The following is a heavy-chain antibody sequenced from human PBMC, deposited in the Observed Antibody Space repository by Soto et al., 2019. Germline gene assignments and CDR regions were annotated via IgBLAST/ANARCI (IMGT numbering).Heavy chain of an antibody. D-gene: IGHD6-13*01. CDR1: GFSLTTSGVG. CDR2: IYWNDVK. J-gene: IGHJ4*02. CDR3: ALSAIDTSTWFYFDQ. V-gene: IGHV2-5*01. Sequence: QLTLKESGPTLVKPTQTLTLTCTFSGFSLTTSGVGVGWIRQPPGKALEWLALIYWNDVKRYSPSLKSRLTITKDTSKDVVVRTVTSKYPVYTATYSCALSAIDTSTWFYFDQWGQGTLVIVFS.